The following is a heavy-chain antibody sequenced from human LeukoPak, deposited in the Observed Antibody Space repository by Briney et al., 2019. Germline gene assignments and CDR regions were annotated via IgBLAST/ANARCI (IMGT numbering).Heavy chain of an antibody. D-gene: IGHD3-9*01. CDR2: ISGSGGST. CDR1: GFTFSSYA. Sequence: GGSLRLSCAASGFTFSSYAMSWVRQAPGKGLEWVSAISGSGGSTYYADSVKGRFTISRDNAKNSLYLQMNSLRAEDTAVYYCARDSSLRYFDWLLYTDAFDIWGQGTMVTVSS. CDR3: ARDSSLRYFDWLLYTDAFDI. J-gene: IGHJ3*02. V-gene: IGHV3-23*01.